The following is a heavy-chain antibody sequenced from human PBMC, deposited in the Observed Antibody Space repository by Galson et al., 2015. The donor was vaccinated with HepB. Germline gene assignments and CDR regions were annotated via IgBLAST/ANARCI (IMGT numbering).Heavy chain of an antibody. D-gene: IGHD6-6*01. CDR2: INPSGGAR. Sequence: SVKVSCKASGYTFTSYYMHWVRQAPGQGLEWMGIINPSGGARNYAQKFQGRVTMTRDTSTSTVYMELSSLGSEDTALYYCARRALDYSSSSFDYWGQGTLVTVSS. J-gene: IGHJ4*02. V-gene: IGHV1-46*01. CDR3: ARRALDYSSSSFDY. CDR1: GYTFTSYY.